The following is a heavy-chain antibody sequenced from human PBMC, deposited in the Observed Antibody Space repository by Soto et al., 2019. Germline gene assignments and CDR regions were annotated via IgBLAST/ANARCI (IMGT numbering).Heavy chain of an antibody. V-gene: IGHV3-74*01. J-gene: IGHJ4*02. D-gene: IGHD3-22*01. CDR3: ARAVDYMIPTAY. Sequence: VLLVESGGGLVQPGGSLRLSCAASGFTFSSYWMYWVRQAPGKGLVWLSRINGDGSYTSYADSVKGRFTISRDNAKNTLYLQMHSLRAEDTALYYCARAVDYMIPTAYWGQGTLVTVSS. CDR2: INGDGSYT. CDR1: GFTFSSYW.